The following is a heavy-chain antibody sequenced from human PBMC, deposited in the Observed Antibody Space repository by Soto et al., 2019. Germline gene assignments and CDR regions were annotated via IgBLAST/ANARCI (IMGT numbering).Heavy chain of an antibody. D-gene: IGHD1-26*01. V-gene: IGHV4-59*01. CDR3: ASGSYWGSYYYYGMDV. Sequence: LSLTCTVSGGAISSYYCSWIRQPPGKGLEWIGYIYYSGSTNYNPSLKSRVTISVDTSKNQFSLKLSSVTAADTAVYYCASGSYWGSYYYYGMDVWGQGTTVTVSS. J-gene: IGHJ6*02. CDR1: GGAISSYY. CDR2: IYYSGST.